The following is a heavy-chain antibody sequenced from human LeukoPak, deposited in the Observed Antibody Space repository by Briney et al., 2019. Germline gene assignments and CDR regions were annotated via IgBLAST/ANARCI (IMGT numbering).Heavy chain of an antibody. D-gene: IGHD6-19*01. V-gene: IGHV1-46*01. J-gene: IGHJ4*02. Sequence: ASVEVSCKASGYTFTSYYMHWVRQAPGQGLEWMGIINPSGGSTSYAQKFQGRVTMTRDTSTSTVYMELSSLRSEDTAVYYCARERPQIAPSSSGWGFDYWGQGTLVTVSS. CDR1: GYTFTSYY. CDR3: ARERPQIAPSSSGWGFDY. CDR2: INPSGGST.